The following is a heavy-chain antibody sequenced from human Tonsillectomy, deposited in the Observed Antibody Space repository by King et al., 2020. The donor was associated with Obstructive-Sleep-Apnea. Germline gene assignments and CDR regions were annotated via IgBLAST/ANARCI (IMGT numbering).Heavy chain of an antibody. Sequence: VQLVESGGGVVQPGRSLRLSCAAAGFTFSSYGMDWVRQAPGKGREWVAVISYDGSNKYYSDSVKGRFTISRDNPKNTVYLQMNSLRTEDTAVYYCAKDIDPYYYDSSGGFDCWGQGTLVTVSS. V-gene: IGHV3-30*18. D-gene: IGHD3-22*01. CDR3: AKDIDPYYYDSSGGFDC. CDR1: GFTFSSYG. CDR2: ISYDGSNK. J-gene: IGHJ4*02.